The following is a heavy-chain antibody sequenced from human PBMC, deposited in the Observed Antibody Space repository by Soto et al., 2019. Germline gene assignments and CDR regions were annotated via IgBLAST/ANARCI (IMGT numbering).Heavy chain of an antibody. J-gene: IGHJ3*02. Sequence: QVQLVESGGGVVQPGRSLRLSCAASGFTFSSYGMHWVRQAPGKGLEWVAIISYDGSNKYYADSVKGRFTISRDNSKKTLYLQMNSLRTEDTAVYYCAKDLLRDLEWLLNDAFDIWGQGTMVTVSS. CDR1: GFTFSSYG. V-gene: IGHV3-30*18. CDR3: AKDLLRDLEWLLNDAFDI. D-gene: IGHD3-3*01. CDR2: ISYDGSNK.